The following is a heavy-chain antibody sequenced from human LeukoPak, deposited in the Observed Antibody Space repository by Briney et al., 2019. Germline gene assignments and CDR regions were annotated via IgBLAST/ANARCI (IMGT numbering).Heavy chain of an antibody. CDR2: ISYDGSNK. D-gene: IGHD6-19*01. CDR3: ARAMAVAGTAFDY. CDR1: GFTFSSYA. J-gene: IGHJ4*02. Sequence: GGSLRLSCAASGFTFSSYAMHWVRQAPGKGLEWVAVISYDGSNKYHADSVKGRFTISRDNSKNTLYLQMNSLRAEDTAVYYCARAMAVAGTAFDYWGQGTLVTVSS. V-gene: IGHV3-30-3*01.